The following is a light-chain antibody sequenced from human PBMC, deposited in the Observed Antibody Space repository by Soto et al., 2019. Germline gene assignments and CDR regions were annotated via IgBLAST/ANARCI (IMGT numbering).Light chain of an antibody. V-gene: IGLV1-40*01. CDR1: SSNIGAGYD. CDR3: SSYATNNIVL. Sequence: QPVLTQPPSVSGAPGQRVTISCTGSSSNIGAGYDVHWYQQLPGTAPKLLIFGNSNRPSGVPDRFSGSNSGTSASLAITGLQAEDEADYYCSSYATNNIVLFGGGIKLTVL. J-gene: IGLJ2*01. CDR2: GNS.